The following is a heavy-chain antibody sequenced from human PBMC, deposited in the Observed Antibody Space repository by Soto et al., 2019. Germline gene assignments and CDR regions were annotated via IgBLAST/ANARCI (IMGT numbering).Heavy chain of an antibody. CDR3: ARDLPPVDY. CDR1: GYTFSSYH. V-gene: IGHV1-18*01. CDR2: INAYNGNT. J-gene: IGHJ4*02. Sequence: QIQLVQSGAEVKKPGASVKVSCKASGYTFSSYHITWVRQAPGQGLEWMGWINAYNGNTNYAQNLQGRVTMTTDPSTSTAYMERRSLRSDDTAVYYCARDLPPVDYWGQGTLVTVSS.